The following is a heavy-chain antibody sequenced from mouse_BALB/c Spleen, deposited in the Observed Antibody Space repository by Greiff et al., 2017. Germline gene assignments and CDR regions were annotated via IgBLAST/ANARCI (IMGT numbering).Heavy chain of an antibody. J-gene: IGHJ4*01. CDR1: GFSLTSYG. V-gene: IGHV2-9*02. CDR3: ASYYGILYYYAMDY. D-gene: IGHD2-1*01. Sequence: QVQLKESGPGLVAPSQSLSITCTVSGFSLTSYGVHWVRQPPGKGLEWLGVIWAGGSTNYNSALMSRLSISKDNSKSQVFLKMNSLQTDDTAMYYCASYYGILYYYAMDYWGQGTSVTVSS. CDR2: IWAGGST.